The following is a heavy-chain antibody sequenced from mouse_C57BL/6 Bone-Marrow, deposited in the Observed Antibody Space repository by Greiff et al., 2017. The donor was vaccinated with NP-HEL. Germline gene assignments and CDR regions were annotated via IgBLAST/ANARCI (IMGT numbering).Heavy chain of an antibody. V-gene: IGHV10-1*01. J-gene: IGHJ3*01. CDR3: VRELGLSWFAY. CDR1: GFSFNTYA. Sequence: EVQLVESGGGLVQPKGSLKLSCAASGFSFNTYAMNWVRQAPGKGLEWVARIRSKSNNYATYYADSVKDRFTISRDDSESMLYLQMNNLKTEDTAMYYCVRELGLSWFAYWGQGTLVTVSA. CDR2: IRSKSNNYAT. D-gene: IGHD4-1*01.